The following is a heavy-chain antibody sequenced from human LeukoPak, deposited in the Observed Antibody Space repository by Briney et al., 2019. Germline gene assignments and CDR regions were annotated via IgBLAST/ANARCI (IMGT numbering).Heavy chain of an antibody. CDR3: AKSFREMPKAPYPLGP. CDR2: INYSGYDT. Sequence: PGGSLRLSCAASGFTFSTYSMSWVREAPGKGLEWVSSINYSGYDTYYADSVKGRFPISRDNSKSTVYLQMNSLRAEDTALYYCAKSFREMPKAPYPLGPWGQGTLVTVSS. CDR1: GFTFSTYS. V-gene: IGHV3-23*01. D-gene: IGHD5-24*01. J-gene: IGHJ5*02.